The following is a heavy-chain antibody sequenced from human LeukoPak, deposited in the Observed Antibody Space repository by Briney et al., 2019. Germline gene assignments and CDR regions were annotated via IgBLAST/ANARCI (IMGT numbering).Heavy chain of an antibody. J-gene: IGHJ5*02. D-gene: IGHD4-17*01. CDR3: ARARADGPFDP. CDR1: GFTFSSYS. Sequence: PGGSLRLSCAASGFTFSSYSMNWVRQAPGQGLEWASSISSSSSYIYYADSVKGRFTISRDNAKNSLYLQMNSLRAEDTAVYYCARARADGPFDPWGQGTLVTVSS. CDR2: ISSSSSYI. V-gene: IGHV3-21*01.